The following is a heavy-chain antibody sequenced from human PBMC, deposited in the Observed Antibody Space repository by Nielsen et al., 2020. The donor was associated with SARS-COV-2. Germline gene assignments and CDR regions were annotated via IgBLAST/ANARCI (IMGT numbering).Heavy chain of an antibody. V-gene: IGHV5-51*01. Sequence: KVSCKGSGYSFTSYWIGWVRQMPGKGLEWMGIIYPGDSDTRYSPSFQGQVTISADKSISTAYLQWSSLKASDTAMYYCARQTYYYDSSGFKVDYYYYGMDVWGQGTTVTVSS. CDR2: IYPGDSDT. CDR1: GYSFTSYW. D-gene: IGHD3-22*01. CDR3: ARQTYYYDSSGFKVDYYYYGMDV. J-gene: IGHJ6*02.